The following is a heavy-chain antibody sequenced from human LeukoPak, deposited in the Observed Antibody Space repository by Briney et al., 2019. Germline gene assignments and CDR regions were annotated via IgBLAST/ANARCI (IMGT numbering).Heavy chain of an antibody. D-gene: IGHD3-22*01. CDR2: MFYSGST. CDR3: AVAGVRYYDSSGLHAFDF. Sequence: SETLSLTCTVSGGSISSRSHCWGWVRQPPGTGLEWIGTMFYSGSTYYNAPLKSRVAISVDTSENQFSLELNSVTAADTAVYYCAVAGVRYYDSSGLHAFDFWGRGTMVTVSS. J-gene: IGHJ3*01. CDR1: GGSISSRSHC. V-gene: IGHV4-39*01.